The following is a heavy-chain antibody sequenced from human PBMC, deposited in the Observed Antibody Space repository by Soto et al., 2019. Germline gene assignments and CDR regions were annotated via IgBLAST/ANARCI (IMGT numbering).Heavy chain of an antibody. J-gene: IGHJ6*02. V-gene: IGHV1-46*03. D-gene: IGHD1-26*01. CDR2: INPSSGST. CDR3: ARDRAPGWAYYYGMDV. CDR1: GNTFTSYY. Sequence: QVQLVQSGAELKKPGASVKVSCKASGNTFTSYYMHWVRQAPGQGLEWMGIINPSSGSTSYAQRFQGRVTMTREPSTSTVYMELSSLRSEDTAVYYCARDRAPGWAYYYGMDVWGQGTTVTVSS.